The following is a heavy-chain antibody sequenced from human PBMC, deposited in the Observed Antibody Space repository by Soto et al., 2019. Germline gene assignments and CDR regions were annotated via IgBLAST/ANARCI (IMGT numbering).Heavy chain of an antibody. J-gene: IGHJ4*02. Sequence: QVQLQESGPGLVKPSETLSLTCAVSGGSISGYYWSWIRQPPGKRLELIGYIYYSGYTNYNPSLKSRVTISVGRSKNQFSLELRSVTNSDTAVYYCARDSVGSGYDWGQGTLVTVSS. D-gene: IGHD5-12*01. CDR1: GGSISGYY. CDR3: ARDSVGSGYD. CDR2: IYYSGYT. V-gene: IGHV4-59*01.